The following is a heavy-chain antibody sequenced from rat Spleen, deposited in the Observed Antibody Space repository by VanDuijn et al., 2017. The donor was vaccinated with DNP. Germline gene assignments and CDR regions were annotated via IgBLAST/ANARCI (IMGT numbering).Heavy chain of an antibody. CDR2: TTPDGGNT. Sequence: EVQLVESGGDLVQPGRSLKLSCVASGFTFNNYWMAWIRQAPGKGLEWVASTTPDGGNTYYPDSVQGRFTISRDNAKSTLYLQMDSLRSEDTATYYCAKPASYGGFWFAYWGQGTLVTVSS. J-gene: IGHJ3*01. CDR1: GFTFNNYW. CDR3: AKPASYGGFWFAY. D-gene: IGHD1-11*01. V-gene: IGHV5-31*01.